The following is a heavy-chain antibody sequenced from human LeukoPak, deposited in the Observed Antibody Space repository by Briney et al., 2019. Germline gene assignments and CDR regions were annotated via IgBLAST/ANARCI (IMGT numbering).Heavy chain of an antibody. CDR1: GFTFSSYG. CDR3: AKDIALKS. V-gene: IGHV3-30*18. Sequence: PGGSLRLSCAASGFTFSSYGMHWVRQAPGKGLEWVAVISYDGSNKYYADSVKGRFTISRDNSKNTLYLQMNSLRAEDTAVYYCAKDIALKSWGQGTLVTVSS. CDR2: ISYDGSNK. D-gene: IGHD3-16*02. J-gene: IGHJ4*02.